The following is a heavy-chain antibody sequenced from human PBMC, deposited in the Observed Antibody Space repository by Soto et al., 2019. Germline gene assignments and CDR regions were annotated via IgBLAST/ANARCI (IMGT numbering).Heavy chain of an antibody. CDR2: VNPIVGMS. J-gene: IGHJ4*02. CDR3: ATSSGSGSTHFDY. D-gene: IGHD3-10*01. CDR1: GGTFNSYT. Sequence: QVQLVQSGAEVKKPGSSVKVSCTASGGTFNSYTINWVRQAPGQGLEWVGRVNPIVGMSNSAQKFQGRVTITADKSTSKAYMDLSSLKSDDTAVYYCATSSGSGSTHFDYWGQGTLVTVSS. V-gene: IGHV1-69*02.